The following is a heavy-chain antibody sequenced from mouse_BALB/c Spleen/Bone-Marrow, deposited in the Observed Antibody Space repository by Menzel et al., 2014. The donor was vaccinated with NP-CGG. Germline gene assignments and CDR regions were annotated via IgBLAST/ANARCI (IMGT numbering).Heavy chain of an antibody. D-gene: IGHD1-1*01. Sequence: EVQLQQSGPGLVKPSQSLSLTCTVTGYSITSDYAWNWIRQFPGNELEWMGYISYSGDTSYNPSLKSRISITRDTSKNQFFLQLNSVTTADTATYYCARRGYYGSSHDYWGQGTTLTVSS. CDR3: ARRGYYGSSHDY. J-gene: IGHJ2*01. CDR1: GYSITSDYA. CDR2: ISYSGDT. V-gene: IGHV3-2*02.